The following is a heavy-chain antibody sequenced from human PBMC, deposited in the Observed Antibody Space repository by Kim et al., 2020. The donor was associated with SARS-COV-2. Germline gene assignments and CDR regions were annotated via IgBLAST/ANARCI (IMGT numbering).Heavy chain of an antibody. J-gene: IGHJ6*02. CDR3: AKSGRITMVRGRMDV. D-gene: IGHD3-10*01. Sequence: GGSLRLSCAASGFTFSSYGMHWVRQAPGKGLEWVAVISYDGSNKYYADSVKGRFTISRDNSKNTLYLQMNSLRAEDTAVYYCAKSGRITMVRGRMDVWGQGTTVTVSS. CDR2: ISYDGSNK. V-gene: IGHV3-30*18. CDR1: GFTFSSYG.